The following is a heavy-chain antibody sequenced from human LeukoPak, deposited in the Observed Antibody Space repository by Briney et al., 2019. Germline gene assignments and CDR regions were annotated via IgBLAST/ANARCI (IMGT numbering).Heavy chain of an antibody. CDR2: IHSSGST. CDR3: ARGAALVTHKYFDY. D-gene: IGHD5-18*01. J-gene: IGHJ4*02. CDR1: DGSIREYY. V-gene: IGHV4-59*08. Sequence: SETLSLTCTVSDGSIREYYWSWIRQSPGKGLEWIGYIHSSGSTVYNPSLESRVTFSIGAPRNHFYLNKTSVTAADTAVYYCARGAALVTHKYFDYWGPGTLVTVSS.